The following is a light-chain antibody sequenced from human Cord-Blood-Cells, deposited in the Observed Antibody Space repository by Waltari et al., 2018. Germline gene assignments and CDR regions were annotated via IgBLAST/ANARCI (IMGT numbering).Light chain of an antibody. J-gene: IGLJ3*02. V-gene: IGLV3-19*01. CDR1: SLRSYY. CDR2: GKN. Sequence: SSELTQDPAVSVALGQTVRITCQGDSLRSYYASWYQQKPGQAPVLVIYGKNNRPSGIPGLFSGSSSGNTASLTITGARAEDEADYYCNSRDSSGNHWVFGGGTKLTVL. CDR3: NSRDSSGNHWV.